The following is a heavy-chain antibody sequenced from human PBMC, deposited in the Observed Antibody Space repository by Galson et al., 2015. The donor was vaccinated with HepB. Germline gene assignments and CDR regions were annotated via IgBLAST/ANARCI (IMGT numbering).Heavy chain of an antibody. D-gene: IGHD4-23*01. Sequence: SLRLSCAASGFTFSSYAMSWVRQAPGKGLEWVSVISGSGDSTYYTDSVKGRFTISRDNSKNTLYLQMNSLRAEDTAVYYCASWEDGGDYWGQGTLVTVSS. J-gene: IGHJ4*02. CDR3: ASWEDGGDY. CDR1: GFTFSSYA. CDR2: ISGSGDST. V-gene: IGHV3-23*01.